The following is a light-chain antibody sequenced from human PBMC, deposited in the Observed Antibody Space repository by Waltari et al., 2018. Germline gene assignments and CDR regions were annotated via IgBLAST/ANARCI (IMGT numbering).Light chain of an antibody. CDR3: QLYSSSLYT. CDR1: ESFINTY. CDR2: AAS. Sequence: IVLTQFPGTLSLSPGERATLSCRASESFINTYLAWYQQKPGQAPRLLIYAASTRAPGTPDRFSGSESGTVFTLTISRLEPEDVAVYFCQLYSSSLYTFGQGTKLEIK. V-gene: IGKV3-20*01. J-gene: IGKJ2*01.